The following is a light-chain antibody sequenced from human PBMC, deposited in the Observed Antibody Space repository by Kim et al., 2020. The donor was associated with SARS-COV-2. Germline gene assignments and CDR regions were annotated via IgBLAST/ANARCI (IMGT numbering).Light chain of an antibody. V-gene: IGKV1-39*01. CDR2: AAS. J-gene: IGKJ3*01. CDR1: QTIRTY. Sequence: DIQMTQSPSSLSASVGGRVTITCRASQTIRTYLNWYQQKPGKAPKLLIFAASSLQSGVPSRFSGSGSGTDFTLTISSLKPEDFATYYCQQMYSAPFTFGPGTKVDIK. CDR3: QQMYSAPFT.